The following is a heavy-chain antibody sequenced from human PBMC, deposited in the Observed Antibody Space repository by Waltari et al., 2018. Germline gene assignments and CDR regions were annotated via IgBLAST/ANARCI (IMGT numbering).Heavy chain of an antibody. Sequence: QVQLQQWGAGLLKPSETLSLTCAVYGGSFSGYYWSWIRQPPGKGLEWIGEINHSGSTNYNPSLKSRVTISVDTSKNQFSLKLSSVTAADTAVYYCAIMVRGDLDRSHYYYYGMDVWGQGTTVTVSS. D-gene: IGHD3-10*01. V-gene: IGHV4-34*01. CDR3: AIMVRGDLDRSHYYYYGMDV. CDR1: GGSFSGYY. CDR2: INHSGST. J-gene: IGHJ6*02.